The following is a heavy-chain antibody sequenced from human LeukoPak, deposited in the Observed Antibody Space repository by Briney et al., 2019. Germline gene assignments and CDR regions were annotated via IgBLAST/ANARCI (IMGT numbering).Heavy chain of an antibody. CDR2: IYYSGST. CDR1: GITFSSYS. CDR3: ARGLGIAAAGDY. Sequence: GSLRLSCAASGITFSSYSTSWVRQAPGKGLEWIGSIYYSGSTYYNPSLKSRVTISVDTSKNQFSLKLSSVTAADTAVYYCARGLGIAAAGDYWGQGTLVTVSS. J-gene: IGHJ4*02. V-gene: IGHV4-39*07. D-gene: IGHD6-13*01.